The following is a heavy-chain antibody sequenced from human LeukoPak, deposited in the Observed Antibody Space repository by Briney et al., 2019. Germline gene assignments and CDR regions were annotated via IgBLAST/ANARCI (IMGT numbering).Heavy chain of an antibody. CDR2: INPNSGGT. J-gene: IGHJ4*02. CDR1: GYTFTNYG. Sequence: ASVKVSCKASGYTFTNYGISWVRQAPGQGLEWMGWINPNSGGTNYAQKFQGRVTMTRDTSISTAYMELSSLRSEDTAVYYCASPSSGPLGAFDYWGQGTLVTVSS. CDR3: ASPSSGPLGAFDY. D-gene: IGHD3-22*01. V-gene: IGHV1-2*02.